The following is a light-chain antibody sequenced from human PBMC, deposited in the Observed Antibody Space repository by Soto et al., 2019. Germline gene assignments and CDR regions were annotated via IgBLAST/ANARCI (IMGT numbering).Light chain of an antibody. J-gene: IGLJ1*01. Sequence: QSVLTQPPSVSGAPGQRVTISCTGSSSNIGAGYDVHWYQQLPGTAPKLLIYGNNNRPSGVPDRFSGSKSGTSASLAITGLQAEDEADYYCQSYDSSLSGPDVFGTGTKVTVL. CDR1: SSNIGAGYD. CDR3: QSYDSSLSGPDV. V-gene: IGLV1-40*01. CDR2: GNN.